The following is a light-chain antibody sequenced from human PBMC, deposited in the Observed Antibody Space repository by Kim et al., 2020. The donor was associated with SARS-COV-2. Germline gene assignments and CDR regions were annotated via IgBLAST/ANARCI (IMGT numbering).Light chain of an antibody. CDR1: SLRSYY. V-gene: IGLV3-19*01. J-gene: IGLJ2*01. Sequence: SSELTQDPAVSVALGQTVRITCRGDSLRSYYATWYQQKPGQAPVLVVYGKDNRPSGIPDRFSGSSSGNTASLTITGAQAEDEADYYCKSRGTSGSVVFGGGTKLTVL. CDR3: KSRGTSGSVV. CDR2: GKD.